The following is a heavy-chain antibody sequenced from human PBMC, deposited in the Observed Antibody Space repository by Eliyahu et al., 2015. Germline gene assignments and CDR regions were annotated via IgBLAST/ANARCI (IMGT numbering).Heavy chain of an antibody. CDR1: XDSVSXNXAX. D-gene: IGHD3-3*01. Sequence: QVQLQQSGPGLVKPSQTLSLTCAISXDSVSXNXAXWXXTXQSPSRGLEWAGRTYYRSNWYNDYSVSVKSRITINPDTSKNQFSLQLNSVTPEDTAVYYCARAPTYYDFWSGYYIRDAFDIWGQGTMVTVSS. J-gene: IGHJ3*02. CDR2: TYYRSNWYN. CDR3: ARAPTYYDFWSGYYIRDAFDI. V-gene: IGHV6-1*01.